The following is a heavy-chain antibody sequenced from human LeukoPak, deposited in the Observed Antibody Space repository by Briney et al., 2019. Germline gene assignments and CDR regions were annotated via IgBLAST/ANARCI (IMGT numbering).Heavy chain of an antibody. Sequence: PSETLSLTCTVSGGSITSYSWSWIRQPPGKGLEWIGYIYNSVITKYNPSLKSPVTISVDTSKNQFSLKLSSVTAADTAVYYCAREIRAGTCFDYWGQGTLVTVSS. CDR3: AREIRAGTCFDY. V-gene: IGHV4-59*12. CDR2: IYNSVIT. D-gene: IGHD6-13*01. J-gene: IGHJ4*02. CDR1: GGSITSYS.